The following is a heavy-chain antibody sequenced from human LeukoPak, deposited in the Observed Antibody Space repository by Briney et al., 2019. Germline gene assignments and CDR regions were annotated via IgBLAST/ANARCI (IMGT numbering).Heavy chain of an antibody. CDR3: VYCDTTKGAFDI. J-gene: IGHJ3*02. Sequence: GGSLRLSCAASGFTFSSYAMSWVRQAPGKGLEWVGRSRDRANSYTTEYAASVRGRFTISRDGAKNSLYLQMNNLKTEDTAVYYCVYCDTTKGAFDIWGQGTMVTVSS. CDR2: SRDRANSYTT. V-gene: IGHV3-72*01. D-gene: IGHD3-22*01. CDR1: GFTFSSYA.